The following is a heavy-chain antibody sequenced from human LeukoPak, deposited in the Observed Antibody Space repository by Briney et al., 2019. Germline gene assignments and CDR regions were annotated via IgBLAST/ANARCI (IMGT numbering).Heavy chain of an antibody. D-gene: IGHD3-10*01. J-gene: IGHJ4*02. CDR3: AKGLYYGLGSYFPFDF. CDR2: ISYDGSNK. CDR1: GFTFSNYG. V-gene: IGHV3-30*18. Sequence: PGRCLRLSCAASGFTFSNYGMHWVRQAPGKGLEWVAVISYDGSNKYYADSVKGRFTISRDNSKNTVYLQMNSLRTEDTAVYYCAKGLYYGLGSYFPFDFWGQGTLVTVSS.